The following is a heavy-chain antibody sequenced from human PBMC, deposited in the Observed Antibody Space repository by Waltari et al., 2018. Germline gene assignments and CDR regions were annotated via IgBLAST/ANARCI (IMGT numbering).Heavy chain of an antibody. J-gene: IGHJ4*02. Sequence: EVQLVESGGGLIQPGGSLRLSCAASGFPVSNNYMSWVRQAPGKGLECVSFIYSGGSTYYADAVKGRFTISRDNSKNTLYLQMNSLRAEDTAVYYCTRVGSISARPAPFDYWGQGTLVTVSS. V-gene: IGHV3-53*01. D-gene: IGHD6-6*01. CDR3: TRVGSISARPAPFDY. CDR1: GFPVSNNY. CDR2: IYSGGST.